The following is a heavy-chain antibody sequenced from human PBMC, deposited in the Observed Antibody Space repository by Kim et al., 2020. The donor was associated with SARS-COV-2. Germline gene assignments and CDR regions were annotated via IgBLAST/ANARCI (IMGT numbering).Heavy chain of an antibody. Sequence: SVKVSCKASGGTFSSYAISWVRQAPGQGLEWMGGIIPIFGTANYAQKFQGRVTITADESTSTAYMELSSLRSEDTAVYYCARALAYYYGSGSYYNAVVQYYYYYGMDVWGQGTTVTVSS. CDR1: GGTFSSYA. V-gene: IGHV1-69*13. CDR3: ARALAYYYGSGSYYNAVVQYYYYYGMDV. J-gene: IGHJ6*02. D-gene: IGHD3-10*01. CDR2: IIPIFGTA.